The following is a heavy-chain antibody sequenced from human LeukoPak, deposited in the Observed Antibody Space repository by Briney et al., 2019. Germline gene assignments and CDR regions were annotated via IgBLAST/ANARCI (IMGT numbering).Heavy chain of an antibody. J-gene: IGHJ5*02. CDR1: GGSISSGGYY. D-gene: IGHD1-26*01. CDR3: ARAVVGAGPNWFDP. Sequence: SETLSLTCIVSGGSISSGGYYWSWIRQHPGKGLEWIGYIYYSGSTYYNPSLKSRVTISVDTSKNQFSLKLSSVTAADTAVYYCARAVVGAGPNWFDPWGQGTLVTVSS. V-gene: IGHV4-31*03. CDR2: IYYSGST.